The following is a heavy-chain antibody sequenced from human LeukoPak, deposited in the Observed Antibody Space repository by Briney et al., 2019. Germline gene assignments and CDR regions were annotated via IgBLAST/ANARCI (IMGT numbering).Heavy chain of an antibody. V-gene: IGHV3-66*01. CDR3: ARYCSGGSCYPNY. Sequence: GGSLRLSCAASGFTVSSNYMSWVRQAPGKGLEWVSVIYSGGSTYYADSVKGRFTISRDNSKNTLYLQMNSLRAGDTAVYYCARYCSGGSCYPNYWGQGTLVTVSS. CDR2: IYSGGST. D-gene: IGHD2-15*01. CDR1: GFTVSSNY. J-gene: IGHJ4*02.